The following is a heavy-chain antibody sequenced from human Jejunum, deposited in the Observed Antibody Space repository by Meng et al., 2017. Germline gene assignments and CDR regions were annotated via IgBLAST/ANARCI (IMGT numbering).Heavy chain of an antibody. J-gene: IGHJ4*02. Sequence: SETLSLTCSVSGGSISRNYWSWTRQSPGKGLECIGYVHYSGSTSYNPSLKSRVTKSVDTSNNQFSLKLNSLTAADTAVYYCARFTPDTGPFDYWGQGTSDTVSS. CDR2: VHYSGST. CDR1: GGSISRNY. V-gene: IGHV4-59*01. CDR3: ARFTPDTGPFDY. D-gene: IGHD2-15*01.